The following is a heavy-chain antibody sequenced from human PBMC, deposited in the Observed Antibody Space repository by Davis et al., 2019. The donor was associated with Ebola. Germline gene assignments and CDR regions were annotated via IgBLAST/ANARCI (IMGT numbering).Heavy chain of an antibody. J-gene: IGHJ4*02. Sequence: SETLSLTCTVSGGSISSSSYYWGWIRQPPGKGLEWIGEINHSGSTNYNPSLKSRVTISVDTSKNQFSLKLSSVTAADTAVYYCARGSYDSSGPPRRYWGQGTLVTVSS. CDR1: GGSISSSSYY. CDR2: INHSGST. V-gene: IGHV4-39*07. CDR3: ARGSYDSSGPPRRY. D-gene: IGHD3-22*01.